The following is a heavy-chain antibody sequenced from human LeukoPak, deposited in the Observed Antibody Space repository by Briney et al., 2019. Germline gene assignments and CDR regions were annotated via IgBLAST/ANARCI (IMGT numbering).Heavy chain of an antibody. D-gene: IGHD2-2*01. V-gene: IGHV3-74*01. CDR3: ITEPPMDFFVVVPA. CDR2: MNSDGSSR. J-gene: IGHJ5*02. Sequence: EGSLRLSCAASGFIFSNYWMNWVRQAPGKGLMWVSRMNSDGSSRTYADSVKGRFTISRDNAKNTLYLQMNSLKTEDTAVYYCITEPPMDFFVVVPAWGQGTLVTVSS. CDR1: GFIFSNYW.